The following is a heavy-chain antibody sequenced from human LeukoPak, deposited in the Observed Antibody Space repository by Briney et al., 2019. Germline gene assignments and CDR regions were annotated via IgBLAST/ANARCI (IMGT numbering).Heavy chain of an antibody. CDR3: ARDAALLWFGELLTADYYMDV. CDR1: GYTFTCYY. J-gene: IGHJ6*03. V-gene: IGHV1-2*02. CDR2: INPISGGT. Sequence: ASVKVSCKASGYTFTCYYMHWVRQAPGQGLEWMGWINPISGGTNYAQKFQGRVTMTRDTSISTAYMELSRLRSDDTAVYYCARDAALLWFGELLTADYYMDVWGKGTTVTVSS. D-gene: IGHD3-10*01.